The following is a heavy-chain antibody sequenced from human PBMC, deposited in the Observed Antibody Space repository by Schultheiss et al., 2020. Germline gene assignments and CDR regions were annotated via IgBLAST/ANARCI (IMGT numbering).Heavy chain of an antibody. J-gene: IGHJ4*02. CDR2: IYYSGST. Sequence: SETLSLTCTVSGGSISSSSYYWGWIRQPPGKGLEWIGSIYYSGSTYYNPSLKSRVTISVDTSKNQFSLKLSSVTAADTAVYYCARGPLGLEEIWGQGTLVTVSS. CDR3: ARGPLGLEEI. V-gene: IGHV4-39*07. CDR1: GGSISSSSYY. D-gene: IGHD6-19*01.